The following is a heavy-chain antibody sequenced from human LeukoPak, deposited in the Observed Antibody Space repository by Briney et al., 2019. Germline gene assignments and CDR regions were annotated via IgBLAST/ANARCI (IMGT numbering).Heavy chain of an antibody. CDR2: IYYSGST. CDR1: GGSISSYY. Sequence: SETLSLTCTVSGGSISSYYWSWIRQPPGKGLEWIGYIYYSGSTNYNPSLKNRATISVDTSKNQFSLKLSSVTAADTAVYYCARGRWGGSYYYFDYWGQGTLVTVSS. CDR3: ARGRWGGSYYYFDY. J-gene: IGHJ4*02. V-gene: IGHV4-59*01. D-gene: IGHD1-26*01.